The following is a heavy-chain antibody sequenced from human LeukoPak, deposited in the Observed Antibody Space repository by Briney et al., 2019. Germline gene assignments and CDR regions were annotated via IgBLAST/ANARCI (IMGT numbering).Heavy chain of an antibody. V-gene: IGHV3-23*01. CDR2: ITGSGDNT. Sequence: GGSLRLSCAASGFIFRNYAMSWVRQAPGKGLEWVSAITGSGDNTYYADSVKGRFTISRDNSKNTLYVEMNTRRAEDTAVYYWAKWGGYDILVGYDVSDFWGRGPLLTVSP. J-gene: IGHJ4*02. D-gene: IGHD3-9*01. CDR1: GFIFRNYA. CDR3: AKWGGYDILVGYDVSDF.